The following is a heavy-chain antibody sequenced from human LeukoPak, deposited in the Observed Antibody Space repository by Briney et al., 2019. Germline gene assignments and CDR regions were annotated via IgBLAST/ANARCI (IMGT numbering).Heavy chain of an antibody. CDR2: ISYSSATI. J-gene: IGHJ3*01. CDR1: GFTFDEYA. CDR3: AKDRGGGSQLGDAFDV. Sequence: GGSLRLSCAASGFTFDEYAMHWVRQAPGKGLEWVSGISYSSATIGYVDSVKGRFIISRDNAKNSLCLQMNSLRAEDTALYFCAKDRGGGSQLGDAFDVWGQGTMVSVSS. D-gene: IGHD2-15*01. V-gene: IGHV3-9*01.